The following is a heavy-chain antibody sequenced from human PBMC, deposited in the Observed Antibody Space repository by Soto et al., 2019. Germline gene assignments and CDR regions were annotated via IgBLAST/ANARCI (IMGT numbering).Heavy chain of an antibody. V-gene: IGHV5-51*01. CDR1: GYSFTSYW. CDR3: ARLPYSNYAYYYYGMDV. J-gene: IGHJ6*02. Sequence: GESLKISCQGSGYSFTSYWIGWVRQMPGKGLEWMGIIYPGGSDTRYSPSFQGQVTISADKSISTAYLQWSSLKASDTAMYYCARLPYSNYAYYYYGMDVWGQGTTVTVSS. CDR2: IYPGGSDT. D-gene: IGHD4-4*01.